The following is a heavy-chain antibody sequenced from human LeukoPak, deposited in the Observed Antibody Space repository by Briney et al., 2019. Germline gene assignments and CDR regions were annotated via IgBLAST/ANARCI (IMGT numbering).Heavy chain of an antibody. CDR2: ITDNYEST. V-gene: IGHV3-23*01. J-gene: IGHJ4*02. D-gene: IGHD1-1*01. CDR3: AKDGIATSDY. CDR1: GFTFSNFA. Sequence: GGSLRLSCAASGFTFSNFAMSWVRQAPGKGLEWVSTITDNYESTYYADSVKGRFTISRDNSKNMLYLQMNSLRAEDTAVYYCAKDGIATSDYWGQGTLVTVSS.